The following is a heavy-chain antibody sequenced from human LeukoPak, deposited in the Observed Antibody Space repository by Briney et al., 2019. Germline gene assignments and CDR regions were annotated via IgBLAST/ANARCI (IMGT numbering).Heavy chain of an antibody. D-gene: IGHD2-2*01. CDR3: AREYQLLSGPFDY. CDR2: ISYDGSNK. Sequence: GGSLRLSCAASGFTFSSYAMPWVRQAPGKGLEWVAVISYDGSNKYYADSVKGRFTISRDNSKNTLYLQMNSLRAEDTAVYYCAREYQLLSGPFDYWGQGTLVTVSS. CDR1: GFTFSSYA. V-gene: IGHV3-30-3*01. J-gene: IGHJ4*02.